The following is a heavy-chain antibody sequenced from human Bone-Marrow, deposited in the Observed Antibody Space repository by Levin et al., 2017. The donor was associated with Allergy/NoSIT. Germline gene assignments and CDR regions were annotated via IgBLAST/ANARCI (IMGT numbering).Heavy chain of an antibody. CDR1: GYTFTSYN. V-gene: IGHV1-8*01. CDR2: INPNSGNT. Sequence: PLASVKVSCKTSGYTFTSYNVYWVRQATGQGLEWMGYINPNSGNTGYAQKFQGRVTMTRNSSITTAYMELSGLTSEDTAMYYCARGDCYSGSCYGPDWFDPWGQGTQVTVSS. CDR3: ARGDCYSGSCYGPDWFDP. J-gene: IGHJ5*02. D-gene: IGHD2-15*01.